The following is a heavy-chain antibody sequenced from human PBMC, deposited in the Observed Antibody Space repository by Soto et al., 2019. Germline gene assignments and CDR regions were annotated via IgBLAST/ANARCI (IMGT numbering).Heavy chain of an antibody. CDR2: MNPYSGDG. CDR1: GYTFIGYE. CDR3: ARDFGIHTWTGYPAYGRDV. V-gene: IGHV1-8*01. D-gene: IGHD3-9*01. J-gene: IGHJ6*02. Sequence: ASVKVSFKASGYTFIGYEINWVRQATGQGLEWMGWMNPYSGDGAYAQRFQGRVTMTTNTSTNTAYMELRSLRSDDTAVYYCARDFGIHTWTGYPAYGRDVWGQGTTVTVSS.